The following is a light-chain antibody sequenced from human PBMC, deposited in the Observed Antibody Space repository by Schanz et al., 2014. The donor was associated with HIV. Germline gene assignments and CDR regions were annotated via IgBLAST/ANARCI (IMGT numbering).Light chain of an antibody. CDR2: AAS. CDR3: EQHKNRSPFT. CDR1: QSISNC. V-gene: IGKV1-39*01. Sequence: DIQMTQSPSSLSASVGDRVTITCRASQSISNCLNWYQQKSGKAPNLLIYAASSLQSGVPSRFSGSGSGTDFTLTINSLQPDDFATYYCEQHKNRSPFTFGQGTRLEIK. J-gene: IGKJ2*01.